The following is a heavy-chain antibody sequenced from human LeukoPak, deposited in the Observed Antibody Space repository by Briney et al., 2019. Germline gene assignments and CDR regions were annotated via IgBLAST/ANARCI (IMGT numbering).Heavy chain of an antibody. Sequence: PGGSLRLSCAASGFTFSSYSMNWVRQAPGKGLEWVSSISSSSSYIYYADSVKGRFTISRGNAKNSLYLQMNSLRAEDTAVYYCARDGGYYYRIDYWGQGTLVTVSS. CDR1: GFTFSSYS. J-gene: IGHJ4*02. CDR2: ISSSSSYI. D-gene: IGHD3-22*01. V-gene: IGHV3-21*01. CDR3: ARDGGYYYRIDY.